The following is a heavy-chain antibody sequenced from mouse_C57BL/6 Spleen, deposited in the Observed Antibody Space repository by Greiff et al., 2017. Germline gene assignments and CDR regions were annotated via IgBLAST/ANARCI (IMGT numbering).Heavy chain of an antibody. D-gene: IGHD2-5*01. CDR2: IDPSDSYT. Sequence: VQLQQPGAELVMPGASVKLSCKASGYTFTSYWMHWVKQRPGQGLEWIGEIDPSDSYTNYNQKFKGKSTLTVDKSSSTAYMQLSSLTSEDSAVYYCARREYSNYVHFDYWGQGTTLTVSS. CDR1: GYTFTSYW. CDR3: ARREYSNYVHFDY. J-gene: IGHJ2*01. V-gene: IGHV1-69*01.